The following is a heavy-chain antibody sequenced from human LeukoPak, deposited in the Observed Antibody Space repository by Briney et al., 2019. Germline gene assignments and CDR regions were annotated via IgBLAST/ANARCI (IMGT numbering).Heavy chain of an antibody. Sequence: GGSLRLSCAPSGFTYSRYWMTWVRQTPGKGLEWVASIKDDGRQKYYVDSVKGRFTVSRDNAKNSAYLQMDSLRAEDTALYYCARDASIGFDTWGQGTQVTVSS. D-gene: IGHD6-6*01. CDR3: ARDASIGFDT. CDR2: IKDDGRQK. CDR1: GFTYSRYW. V-gene: IGHV3-7*01. J-gene: IGHJ4*02.